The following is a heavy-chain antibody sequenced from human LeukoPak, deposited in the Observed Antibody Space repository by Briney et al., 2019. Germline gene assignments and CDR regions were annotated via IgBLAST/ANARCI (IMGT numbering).Heavy chain of an antibody. CDR3: ARLLFYHDTSGYRPFDV. CDR2: IKEDGSEQ. D-gene: IGHD3-22*01. J-gene: IGHJ3*01. CDR1: GFTFSRYW. V-gene: IGHV3-7*01. Sequence: GGSPRLSCAASGFTFSRYWMTWVRHAPGKGLEWVVNIKEDGSEQNYVDSSKGRFTVSRDHAKTSLYLQMNSLRAEDTAVYSCARLLFYHDTSGYRPFDVWGQGTMVTVSS.